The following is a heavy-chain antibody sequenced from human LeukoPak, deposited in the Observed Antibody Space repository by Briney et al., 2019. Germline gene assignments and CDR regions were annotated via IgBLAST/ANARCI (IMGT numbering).Heavy chain of an antibody. CDR1: GGSISSYY. CDR2: IYYSGST. CDR3: ARERWFGDGDAFDI. V-gene: IGHV4-59*01. Sequence: SETLSLTCTVSGGSISSYYWSWIRQPPGKGLEWIGYIYYSGSTNYNPSLKSRVTISVDTSKSQFSLKLSSVTAADTAVYYCARERWFGDGDAFDIWGQGTMVTVSS. D-gene: IGHD3-10*01. J-gene: IGHJ3*02.